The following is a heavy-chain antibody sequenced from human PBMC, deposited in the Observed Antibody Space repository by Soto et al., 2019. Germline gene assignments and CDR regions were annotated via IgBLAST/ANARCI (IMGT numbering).Heavy chain of an antibody. V-gene: IGHV3-30*18. Sequence: QVQLVESGGGVVQPGRSLRLSCAASGLTFSTYGMHWVRQAPGKGLEWVAVISYDGNNQNYADPVKGRFTISRDNSKNTLYLQTNSLPAEDTSGYFCAKRGNGWPLDYWGQGTLVTVSS. J-gene: IGHJ4*02. D-gene: IGHD6-19*01. CDR1: GLTFSTYG. CDR2: ISYDGNNQ. CDR3: AKRGNGWPLDY.